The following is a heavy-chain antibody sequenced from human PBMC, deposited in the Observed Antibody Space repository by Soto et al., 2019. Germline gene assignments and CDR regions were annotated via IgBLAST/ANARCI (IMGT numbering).Heavy chain of an antibody. CDR1: GFTVSSNY. V-gene: IGHV3-53*01. CDR2: IYSGGST. J-gene: IGHJ6*02. CDR3: ARGFPNYYYGMDV. Sequence: EVQLVESGGGLIQPGGSLRLSCAASGFTVSSNYMSWLRQAPGKGLEWVSVIYSGGSTYYADSVKGRFTISRDNSKNTLYLQMNSLRAEDTAVYYCARGFPNYYYGMDVWGQGTTVTVSS.